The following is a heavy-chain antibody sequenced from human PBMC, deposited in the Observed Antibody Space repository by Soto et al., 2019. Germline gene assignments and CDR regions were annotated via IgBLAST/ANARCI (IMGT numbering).Heavy chain of an antibody. D-gene: IGHD3-22*01. CDR3: ANYSTRYFPSLVY. J-gene: IGHJ4*02. CDR2: ISGSGDST. Sequence: GGSLRLSCAASGFTFNNYAMSWVRQSPGKGLEWDSAISGSGDSTYYADSVKGRFTISRDNSKNTLYLQMNGLRAAVTSVYCCANYSTRYFPSLVYLGRGTLVTVSS. CDR1: GFTFNNYA. V-gene: IGHV3-23*01.